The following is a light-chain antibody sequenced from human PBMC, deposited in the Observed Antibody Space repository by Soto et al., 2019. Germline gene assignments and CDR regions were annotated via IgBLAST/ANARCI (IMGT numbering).Light chain of an antibody. CDR2: QAS. Sequence: DIQMTQSPSTLSASVGDRVTITCRASQSVNGWLAWYQQKPGRAPNLLTYQASSLQSGVPSTFSASGSGTEFTLTISSLQPDDFATYFCQQYKTSPWTFGQGTKV. CDR3: QQYKTSPWT. CDR1: QSVNGW. J-gene: IGKJ1*01. V-gene: IGKV1-5*03.